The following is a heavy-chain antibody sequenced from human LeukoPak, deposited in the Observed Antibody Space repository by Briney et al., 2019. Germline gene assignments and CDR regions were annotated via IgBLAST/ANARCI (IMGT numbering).Heavy chain of an antibody. CDR2: IYYSGST. D-gene: IGHD2-15*01. V-gene: IGHV4-59*01. J-gene: IGHJ4*02. Sequence: PSETLSLTCTVSGGSISSYYWSWIRQPPGKGLEWIGYIYYSGSTNYNPSLKSRVTISVDTSKNQFSLKLSSVTAEDTAVYYCATVPRGIVVVVVGRGTSFDYWGQGTLVTVSS. CDR3: ATVPRGIVVVVVGRGTSFDY. CDR1: GGSISSYY.